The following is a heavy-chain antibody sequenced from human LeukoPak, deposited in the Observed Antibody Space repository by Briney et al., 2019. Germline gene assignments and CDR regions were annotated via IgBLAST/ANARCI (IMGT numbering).Heavy chain of an antibody. CDR2: ISRSGAGT. J-gene: IGHJ4*02. D-gene: IGHD2-21*02. V-gene: IGHV3-23*01. CDR1: GFTFSSYV. Sequence: QAGGSLRLSCAASGFTFSSYVMNWVRQAPGKGLEWVSSISRSGAGTYYADSVKGRFTISRDNSKNTLYLQMNSLRAEDTAVYYCVLSYCGGDCYSGFDYWGQGTLVTVSS. CDR3: VLSYCGGDCYSGFDY.